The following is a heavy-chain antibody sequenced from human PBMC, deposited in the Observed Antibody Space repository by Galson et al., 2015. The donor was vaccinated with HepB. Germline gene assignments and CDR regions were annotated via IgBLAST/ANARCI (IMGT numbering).Heavy chain of an antibody. V-gene: IGHV1-18*04. CDR3: ARGILDYYDSSGYRY. D-gene: IGHD3-22*01. CDR2: ISAYNGNT. J-gene: IGHJ4*02. CDR1: GYTFTSYG. Sequence: SCKASGYTFTSYGISWVRQAPGQGLEWMGWISAYNGNTNYAQKLQGRVTMTTDTSTSTAYMELRSLRSDDTAVYYCARGILDYYDSSGYRYWGQGTLVTVSS.